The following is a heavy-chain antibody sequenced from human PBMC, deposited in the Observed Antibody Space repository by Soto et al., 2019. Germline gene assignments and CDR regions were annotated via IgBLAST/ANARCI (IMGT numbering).Heavy chain of an antibody. J-gene: IGHJ4*02. CDR2: ISPYGGYT. D-gene: IGHD2-2*01. CDR3: AREASVLIPAAQPSRFDS. V-gene: IGHV1-18*01. CDR1: GYSFMKYG. Sequence: SCKGFGYSFMKYGINWVRQAPGQGLEWVGWISPYGGYTHSAQKFHGRLTLTTDTAASTAYMELRILRSADTALYYCAREASVLIPAAQPSRFDSWGQGTLVTVSS.